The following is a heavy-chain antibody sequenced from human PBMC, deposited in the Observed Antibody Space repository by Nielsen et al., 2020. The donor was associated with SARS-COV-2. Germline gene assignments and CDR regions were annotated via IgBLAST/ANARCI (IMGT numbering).Heavy chain of an antibody. Sequence: GSLRLSCAVYGGSFSGYYWSWIRQPPGKGLEWIGEINHSGSTNYNPSLKSRVTISVDTSKNQFSLKLSSVTAADTAVYYCARRGRGYSYGYFPYWGQGTLVTVSS. CDR3: ARRGRGYSYGYFPY. CDR2: INHSGST. D-gene: IGHD5-18*01. V-gene: IGHV4-34*01. J-gene: IGHJ4*02. CDR1: GGSFSGYY.